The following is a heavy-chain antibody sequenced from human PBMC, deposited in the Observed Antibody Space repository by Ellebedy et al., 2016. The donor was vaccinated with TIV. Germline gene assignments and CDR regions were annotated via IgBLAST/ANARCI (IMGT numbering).Heavy chain of an antibody. J-gene: IGHJ4*02. V-gene: IGHV1-46*01. CDR2: IDPSGGGT. CDR3: ARKYYFDY. Sequence: ASVKVSCKAFGYTLTNYYVHWVRQAPGQGFEWMGIIDPSGGGTTYSQKFQGRVTMTTDTSASIVYMQLGSLTSEDTAIYYCARKYYFDYWGQGTLVTVSS. CDR1: GYTLTNYY.